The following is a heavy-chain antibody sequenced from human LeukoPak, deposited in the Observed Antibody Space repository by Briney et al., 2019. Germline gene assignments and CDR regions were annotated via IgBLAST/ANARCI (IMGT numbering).Heavy chain of an antibody. J-gene: IGHJ4*02. V-gene: IGHV1-2*02. Sequence: ASVKVSCKASGYTFTDYYIHWVRQAPGQGLEWMGWINPNSGGTNYAQKFQGRVAMTRDTSISTAYMELSRLRSDDTAVYYCATSPQKWELDYWGQGTLVTVSS. CDR1: GYTFTDYY. D-gene: IGHD1-26*01. CDR2: INPNSGGT. CDR3: ATSPQKWELDY.